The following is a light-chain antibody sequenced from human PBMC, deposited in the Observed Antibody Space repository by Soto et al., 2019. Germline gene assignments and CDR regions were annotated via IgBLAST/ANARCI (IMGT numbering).Light chain of an antibody. Sequence: QAVVTQPPSVSGAPGQRVTISCTGSSSNIGAGYDVHWYQQLPGRVPKLLIYGDTNRPSGVPDRFSGSKSDTSASLAITGLQAEDEADYYCQSYDSSLIGWVFGTGTKLTVL. V-gene: IGLV1-40*01. CDR3: QSYDSSLIGWV. CDR2: GDT. J-gene: IGLJ1*01. CDR1: SSNIGAGYD.